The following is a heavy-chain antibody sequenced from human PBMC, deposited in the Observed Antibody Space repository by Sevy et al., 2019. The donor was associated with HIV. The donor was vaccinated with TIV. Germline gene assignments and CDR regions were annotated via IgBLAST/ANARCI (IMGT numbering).Heavy chain of an antibody. CDR1: GFTFTNYW. D-gene: IGHD2-8*01. J-gene: IGHJ4*02. V-gene: IGHV3-74*01. Sequence: GGSLRLSCATSGFTFTNYWMHCVRQAPGKGLVWVSRVDNDGSGTNYADSVKGRFTISRDNAKKTVYLQMNSLRAEDTAVYYCTRDMYGIDYWGQGTLVTVSS. CDR2: VDNDGSGT. CDR3: TRDMYGIDY.